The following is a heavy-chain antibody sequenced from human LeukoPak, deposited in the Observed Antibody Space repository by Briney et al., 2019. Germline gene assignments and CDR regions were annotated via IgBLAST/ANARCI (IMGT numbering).Heavy chain of an antibody. D-gene: IGHD6-13*01. CDR2: ISYDGSNK. CDR1: GFTFSSYA. Sequence: GGSLRLSCAASGFTFSSYAMSWVRQAPGKGLEWVAVISYDGSNKYYADSVKGRFTISRDNSKNTLYLQMNSLRAEDTAVYYCASTSGTWGQGTLVTVSS. J-gene: IGHJ5*02. CDR3: ASTSGT. V-gene: IGHV3-30-3*01.